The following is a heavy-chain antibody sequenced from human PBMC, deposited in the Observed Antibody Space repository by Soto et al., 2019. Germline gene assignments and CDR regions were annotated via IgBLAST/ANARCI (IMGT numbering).Heavy chain of an antibody. Sequence: GGSLRLSCAASGFTFSNAWMNWVRQAPGKGLEWVGRIKSKTDGGTTDYAAPVKGRFTISRDDSKNTLYLQMNSLKTEDTAVYYCTTEDIVVVPAAIFDYWGQGTLVTVS. CDR3: TTEDIVVVPAAIFDY. CDR2: IKSKTDGGTT. V-gene: IGHV3-15*07. CDR1: GFTFSNAW. J-gene: IGHJ4*02. D-gene: IGHD2-2*01.